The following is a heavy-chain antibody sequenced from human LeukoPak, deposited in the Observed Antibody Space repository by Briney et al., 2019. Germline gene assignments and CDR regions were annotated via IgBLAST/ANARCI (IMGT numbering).Heavy chain of an antibody. CDR1: GGSISSGGYY. CDR3: ARGIVVVPDAIPYNWFDP. Sequence: SETLSLTCTVSGGSISSGGYYWSWIRQHPGKGLEWIGYIYYSGGTYYNPSLKSRVTISVDTSKNQFSQKLNSVTAADTAVYYCARGIVVVPDAIPYNWFDPWGQGTLVTVSS. CDR2: IYYSGGT. J-gene: IGHJ5*02. D-gene: IGHD2-2*02. V-gene: IGHV4-31*03.